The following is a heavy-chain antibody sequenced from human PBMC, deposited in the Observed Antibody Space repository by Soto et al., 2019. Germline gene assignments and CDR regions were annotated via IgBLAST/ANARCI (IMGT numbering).Heavy chain of an antibody. CDR3: ARDHPRSYFDY. J-gene: IGHJ4*02. Sequence: SETLSLTCTVSGGSISSGGYYWSWIRQHPGKGLEWIGYIYYSGSTYYNPSLKSRVTISVDTSKNQFSLKLSSVTAADTAAYYCARDHPRSYFDYWGQGTLVTVSS. CDR2: IYYSGST. V-gene: IGHV4-31*03. CDR1: GGSISSGGYY.